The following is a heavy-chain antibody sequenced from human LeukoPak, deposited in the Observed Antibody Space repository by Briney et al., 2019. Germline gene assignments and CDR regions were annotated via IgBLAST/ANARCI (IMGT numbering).Heavy chain of an antibody. J-gene: IGHJ5*02. CDR1: GFSFSSHG. Sequence: GGSLRLSCAASGFSFSSHGFHWVRQAPGKGLEWVAVIWYDGSKIYYADSVRGRFTISRDNSKNTLYLQMNSLRAEDTAVYYCARDDCRTTFFYASWGQGTLVTVSS. CDR2: IWYDGSKI. D-gene: IGHD2-2*01. V-gene: IGHV3-33*01. CDR3: ARDDCRTTFFYAS.